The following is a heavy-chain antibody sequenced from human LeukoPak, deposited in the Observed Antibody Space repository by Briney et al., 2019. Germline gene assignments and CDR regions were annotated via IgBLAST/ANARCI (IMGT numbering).Heavy chain of an antibody. J-gene: IGHJ5*02. CDR2: IYYSVGT. CDR1: GGSISSYY. D-gene: IGHD6-13*01. V-gene: IGHV4-59*01. Sequence: SETLSLTCTVPGGSISSYYWSWSRHPPRGGLEWIVYIYYSVGTKYNPSLKSRVTISLDTSKNQFSLKLSSVTAADTAVYYCARGGDRSSWLTWFDPWGQGTLVTVSS. CDR3: ARGGDRSSWLTWFDP.